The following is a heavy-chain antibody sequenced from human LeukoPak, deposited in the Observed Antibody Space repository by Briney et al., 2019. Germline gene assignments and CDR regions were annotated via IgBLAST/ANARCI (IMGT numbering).Heavy chain of an antibody. Sequence: GGSLRLSCAASGFTVSSNYMSWVRQAPGKGLEWVSVIYSGGATNYADSVKGRFTISRDNSKNTLFLQMNSLRAEDTAVYYCARGGYSSSWYHFDYWGQGTLVTVSS. V-gene: IGHV3-53*01. J-gene: IGHJ4*02. CDR1: GFTVSSNY. D-gene: IGHD6-13*01. CDR3: ARGGYSSSWYHFDY. CDR2: IYSGGAT.